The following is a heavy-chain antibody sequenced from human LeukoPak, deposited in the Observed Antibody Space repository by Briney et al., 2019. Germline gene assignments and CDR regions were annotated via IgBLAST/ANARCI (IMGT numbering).Heavy chain of an antibody. CDR3: ARDYTYYDFWSGYSRHWGAGMDV. J-gene: IGHJ6*02. V-gene: IGHV4-59*01. D-gene: IGHD3-3*01. CDR1: GGSISSYY. CDR2: IYYGGST. Sequence: SETLSLTCTVSGGSISSYYWSWIRQPPGKGLEWIGYIYYGGSTNYNPSLKSRVTISVDTSKNQFSLKLSSVTAADTAVYYCARDYTYYDFWSGYSRHWGAGMDVWGQGTTVTVSS.